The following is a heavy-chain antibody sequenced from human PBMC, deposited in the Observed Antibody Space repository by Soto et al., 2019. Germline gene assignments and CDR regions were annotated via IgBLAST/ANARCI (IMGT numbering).Heavy chain of an antibody. Sequence: EVQLVESGGVVVQPGGSLRLSCAASGFTFDDYTMHWVRQAPGKGLEWVSLISWDGGSTYYADSVKGRFTISRDNSKNYLYLQMNSLRTEDTALYYCAKDTYSISWRHHFDYWGQGTLVTVSS. J-gene: IGHJ4*02. CDR3: AKDTYSISWRHHFDY. CDR2: ISWDGGST. D-gene: IGHD6-13*01. CDR1: GFTFDDYT. V-gene: IGHV3-43*01.